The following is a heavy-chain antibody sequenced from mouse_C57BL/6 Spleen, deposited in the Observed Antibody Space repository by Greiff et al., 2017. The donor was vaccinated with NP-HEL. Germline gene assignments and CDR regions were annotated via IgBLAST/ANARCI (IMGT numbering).Heavy chain of an antibody. CDR2: IRLKSDNYAT. Sequence: EVKLQESGGGLVQPGGSMKLSCVASGFTFSNYWMNWVRQSPEKGLEWVAQIRLKSDNYATHYAESVKGRFTISRDDSKSSVYLQMINLMAEDTGIYYCTVGYYSYWYFDVWGTGTTVTVSS. D-gene: IGHD2-3*01. V-gene: IGHV6-3*01. J-gene: IGHJ1*03. CDR1: GFTFSNYW. CDR3: TVGYYSYWYFDV.